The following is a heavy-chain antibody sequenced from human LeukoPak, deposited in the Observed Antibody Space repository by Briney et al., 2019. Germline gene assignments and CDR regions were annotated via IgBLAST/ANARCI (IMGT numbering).Heavy chain of an antibody. CDR2: IRSKAYGGTT. J-gene: IGHJ4*02. D-gene: IGHD6-19*01. V-gene: IGHV3-49*04. Sequence: GGSLRLSCTASGFTFGDYAMSWVRQAPGKGLEWVGFIRSKAYGGTTEYAASVKGRFTISRDDSKSIAYLQMNSLRTEDTAVYYCTRAFFKGSGWSDYWGQGTLVTVSS. CDR1: GFTFGDYA. CDR3: TRAFFKGSGWSDY.